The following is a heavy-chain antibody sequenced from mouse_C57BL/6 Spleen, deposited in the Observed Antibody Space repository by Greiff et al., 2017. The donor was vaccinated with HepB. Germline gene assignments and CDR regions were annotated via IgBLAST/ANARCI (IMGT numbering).Heavy chain of an antibody. CDR2: IYPGSGNT. J-gene: IGHJ3*01. CDR1: GYSFTSYY. V-gene: IGHV1-66*01. CDR3: ARDYGSFAWFAY. D-gene: IGHD1-1*01. Sequence: QVQLKQSGPELVKPGASVKISCKASGYSFTSYYIHWVKQRPGQGLEWIGWIYPGSGNTKYNEKFKGKATLTADTSSSTAYMQLSSLTSEDSAVYYCARDYGSFAWFAYWGQGTLVTVSA.